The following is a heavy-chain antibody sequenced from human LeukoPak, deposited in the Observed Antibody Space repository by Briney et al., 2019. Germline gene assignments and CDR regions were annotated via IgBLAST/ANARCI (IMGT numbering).Heavy chain of an antibody. CDR3: ARGRSRVTIFGVALNWLDS. J-gene: IGHJ5*01. V-gene: IGHV4-34*01. D-gene: IGHD3-3*01. CDR1: GGSFSNYD. CDR2: IHHSGRT. Sequence: SETLSLTCAVYGGSFSNYDWTWIRQHPGKGLEWIGEIHHSGRTNYNPSLKSRITISADTSKKQFSLRLSSVTAADTAVYYCARGRSRVTIFGVALNWLDSWGQGNLVTVSS.